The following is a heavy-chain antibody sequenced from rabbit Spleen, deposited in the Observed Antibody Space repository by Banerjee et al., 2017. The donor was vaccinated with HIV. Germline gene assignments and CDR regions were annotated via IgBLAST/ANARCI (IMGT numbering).Heavy chain of an antibody. Sequence: EQLEESGGGLVKPEGSLTLTCTASGVSLNDKDVMCWVRQAPGKGLEWIGSIYSVIDYTYYASWVKGRFTISKTSSTTVTLQMTSLTVADTATYFCARGSSVITYGRDLWGPGTLVTVS. V-gene: IGHV1S45*01. CDR2: IYSVIDYT. J-gene: IGHJ6*01. CDR1: GVSLNDKDV. CDR3: ARGSSVITYGRDL. D-gene: IGHD1-1*01.